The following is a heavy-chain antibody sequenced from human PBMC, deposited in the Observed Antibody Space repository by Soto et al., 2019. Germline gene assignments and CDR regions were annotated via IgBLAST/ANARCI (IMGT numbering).Heavy chain of an antibody. CDR1: GFTFSSYG. CDR2: ISYDGSNK. V-gene: IGHV3-30*18. CDR3: AKEGSNYYYGMDV. J-gene: IGHJ6*02. Sequence: QVQLVESGGGVVQPGRSLRLSCAASGFTFSSYGMQWVRQAPGKGLEWVAVISYDGSNKYYADSVKGRFTISRDNSKNTLYLQMNSLRAEDTAVYYCAKEGSNYYYGMDVWGQGTTVTVSS.